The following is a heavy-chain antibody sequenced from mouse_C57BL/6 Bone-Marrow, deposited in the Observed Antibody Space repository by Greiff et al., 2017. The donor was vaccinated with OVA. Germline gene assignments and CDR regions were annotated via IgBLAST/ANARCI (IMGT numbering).Heavy chain of an antibody. CDR3: ARGGNYGFDY. Sequence: EVKVVESEGGLVQPGSSMKLSCTASGFTFSDYYMAWVRQVPEKGLEWVANINYDGSSTYYLDSLKSRFIISRDNAKNILYLQMSSLKSEDTATYYCARGGNYGFDYWGQGTTLTVSS. D-gene: IGHD2-1*01. CDR1: GFTFSDYY. V-gene: IGHV5-16*01. CDR2: INYDGSST. J-gene: IGHJ2*01.